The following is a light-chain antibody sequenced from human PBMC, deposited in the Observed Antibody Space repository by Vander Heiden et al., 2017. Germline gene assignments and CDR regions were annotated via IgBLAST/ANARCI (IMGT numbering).Light chain of an antibody. CDR2: AAS. J-gene: IGKJ1*01. Sequence: DIQMTQSPSSLSASVGDRVTITCRASQSISSYLNWYQQRPGKAPKFLIYAASNLESGVPSRFSGSGSGTDFTLTISSLQPEDFATYYCQQSDTTPRTFGQGTKVEVK. CDR3: QQSDTTPRT. CDR1: QSISSY. V-gene: IGKV1-39*01.